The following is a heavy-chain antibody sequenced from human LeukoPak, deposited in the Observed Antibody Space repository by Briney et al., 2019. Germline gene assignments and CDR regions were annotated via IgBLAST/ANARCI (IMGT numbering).Heavy chain of an antibody. CDR2: VST. CDR3: ARAGYSYGMISYFDS. D-gene: IGHD5-18*01. V-gene: IGHV4-39*01. J-gene: IGHJ4*02. CDR1: GGSISSSSHY. Sequence: PSETLSLTCTVSGGSISSSSHYWGWIRQPPGKGLEWIGVSTYYNPSLKNRVTISRDTSKNQFSLKLSSVTAADTAIYYCARAGYSYGMISYFDSWGQGTLVTVSS.